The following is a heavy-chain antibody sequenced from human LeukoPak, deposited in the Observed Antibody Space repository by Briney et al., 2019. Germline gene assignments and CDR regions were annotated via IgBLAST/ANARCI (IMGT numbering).Heavy chain of an antibody. CDR1: GFTFSSYA. J-gene: IGHJ4*02. CDR2: ISSNGGST. Sequence: PGGSLRLSCAASGFTFSSYAMHWVRQAPGKGLEYVSAISSNGGSTYYANSVKGRFTISRDNSKNTLYLQMGSLRAEDMAVYCCARGDSIVGATKGFDYWGQGTLVTVSS. CDR3: ARGDSIVGATKGFDY. D-gene: IGHD1-26*01. V-gene: IGHV3-64*01.